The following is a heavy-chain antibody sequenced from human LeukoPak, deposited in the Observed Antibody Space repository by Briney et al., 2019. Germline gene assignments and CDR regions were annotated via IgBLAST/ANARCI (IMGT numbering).Heavy chain of an antibody. CDR2: IWYDGSNK. CDR1: GFAFSSHG. V-gene: IGHV3-33*01. J-gene: IGHJ6*02. CDR3: ARDIGSSFLYGMDV. D-gene: IGHD6-6*01. Sequence: PGGSLRLSCAASGFAFSSHGMQWVRQAPGKGLEWVAVIWYDGSNKYYADSVKGRFTISRDNSKNTLYLQLNSLRVEDTAVYYCARDIGSSFLYGMDVWGQGTLVTVSS.